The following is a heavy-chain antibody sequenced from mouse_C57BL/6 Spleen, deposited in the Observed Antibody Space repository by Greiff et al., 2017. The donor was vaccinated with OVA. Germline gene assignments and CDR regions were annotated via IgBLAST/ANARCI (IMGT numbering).Heavy chain of an antibody. J-gene: IGHJ1*03. CDR3: ARKEISYWYFDV. CDR1: GFTFSDYG. Sequence: EVMLVESGGGLVKPGGSLKLSCAASGFTFSDYGMHWVRQAPEKGLEWVAYISSGSSTIYYADTVKGRFTISRDNAKNTLFLQMTSLRAEDTAMYYCARKEISYWYFDVWGTGTTVTVSS. CDR2: ISSGSSTI. V-gene: IGHV5-17*01.